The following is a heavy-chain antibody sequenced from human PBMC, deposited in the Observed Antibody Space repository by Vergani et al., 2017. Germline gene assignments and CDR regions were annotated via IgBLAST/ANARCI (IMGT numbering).Heavy chain of an antibody. CDR3: ARPSGFWSGYYTD. CDR2: INHSGST. V-gene: IGHV4-34*01. J-gene: IGHJ4*02. D-gene: IGHD3-3*01. CDR1: GGSFSGYY. Sequence: QVQLQQWGAGLLKPSETLSLTCAVYGGSFSGYYWSWIRQPPGKGLGWIGEINHSGSTNYNPSLKSRVTISVDTSKNQFSLKLSPVTAADTAVYYCARPSGFWSGYYTDWGQGTLVTVSS.